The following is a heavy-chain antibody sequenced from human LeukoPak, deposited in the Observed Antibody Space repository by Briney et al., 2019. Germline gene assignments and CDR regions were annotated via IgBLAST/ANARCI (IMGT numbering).Heavy chain of an antibody. CDR2: ISSSSSTI. V-gene: IGHV3-48*01. J-gene: IGHJ6*02. Sequence: AESLRLSCAASGFSFSSYCMSWVRQAPGKGLEWVSYISSSSSTIYYADSVKGRSTISRDNAQNSLYMQMNSLRAEDRAVYYCARDRAGLASIVVVPASGYYYYGMDVWGQGTTVTVSS. CDR1: GFSFSSYC. D-gene: IGHD2-2*01. CDR3: ARDRAGLASIVVVPASGYYYYGMDV.